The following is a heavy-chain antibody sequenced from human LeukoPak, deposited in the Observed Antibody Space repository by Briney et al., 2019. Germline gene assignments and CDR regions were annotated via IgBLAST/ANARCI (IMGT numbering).Heavy chain of an antibody. CDR1: GYTFTSYG. Sequence: GASVKVSCKASGYTFTSYGISWVRQAPGQGLEWMGWISAYNGNTNYAQKLQGRVTMTTDTSTSTAYMELRSLRSEDTAVYYCARDPTYYDFWSGYFGWFDPWGQGTLVTVSS. D-gene: IGHD3-3*01. CDR3: ARDPTYYDFWSGYFGWFDP. CDR2: ISAYNGNT. J-gene: IGHJ5*02. V-gene: IGHV1-18*01.